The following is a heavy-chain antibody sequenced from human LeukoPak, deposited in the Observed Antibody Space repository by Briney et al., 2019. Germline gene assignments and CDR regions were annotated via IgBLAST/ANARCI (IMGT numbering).Heavy chain of an antibody. CDR1: GYSISSGYY. CDR3: ARLTDSGYNFDY. CDR2: INHSGST. D-gene: IGHD5-12*01. Sequence: SETLSLTCTVSGYSISSGYYWGWIRQPPGKGLEWIGEINHSGSTNYNPSLKSRVTISVDTSKNQFSLKLSSVTAADTAVYYCARLTDSGYNFDYWGQGTLVTVSS. V-gene: IGHV4-38-2*02. J-gene: IGHJ4*02.